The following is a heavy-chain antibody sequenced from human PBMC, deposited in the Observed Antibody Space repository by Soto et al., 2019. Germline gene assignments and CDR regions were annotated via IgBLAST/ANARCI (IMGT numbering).Heavy chain of an antibody. D-gene: IGHD1-1*01. J-gene: IGHJ6*02. CDR1: GYTFTSYG. CDR3: ARAVAVLLEPYEDYYYGMDV. V-gene: IGHV1-18*01. CDR2: ISAYNGNT. Sequence: ASVKVSCKASGYTFTSYGISWVRQAPGQGLEWMGWISAYNGNTNYAQKLQGRVTMTTDTSTSTAYMELRSLRSDDTAVYYCARAVAVLLEPYEDYYYGMDVWGQGTTVTVSS.